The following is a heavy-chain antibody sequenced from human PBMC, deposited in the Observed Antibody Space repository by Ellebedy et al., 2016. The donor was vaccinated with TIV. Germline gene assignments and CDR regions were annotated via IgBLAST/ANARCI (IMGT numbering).Heavy chain of an antibody. CDR2: FDPEDGET. J-gene: IGHJ6*02. CDR3: ARDKIDQLLPTRDYYYYGMDV. D-gene: IGHD2-2*01. V-gene: IGHV1-24*01. Sequence: ASVKVSXXVSGYTLTELSMHWVRQAPGKGLEWMGGFDPEDGETIYAQKFQGRVTMTEDTSTDTAYMELSSLRSEDTAVYYCARDKIDQLLPTRDYYYYGMDVWGQGTTVTVSS. CDR1: GYTLTELS.